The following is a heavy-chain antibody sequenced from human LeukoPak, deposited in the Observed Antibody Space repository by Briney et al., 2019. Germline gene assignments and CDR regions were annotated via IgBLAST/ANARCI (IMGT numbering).Heavy chain of an antibody. Sequence: ASVKVSCKASGYTFTNYGLNWVRQAPGQGLEWMGWINTNTGNPTYAQGFTGRFVFSLDTSVNTAYLQISSLKAEDTAVYYCARVNTGYGDYYYGMDVWGQGTTVTVSS. D-gene: IGHD4-17*01. CDR3: ARVNTGYGDYYYGMDV. CDR1: GYTFTNYG. V-gene: IGHV7-4-1*02. CDR2: INTNTGNP. J-gene: IGHJ6*02.